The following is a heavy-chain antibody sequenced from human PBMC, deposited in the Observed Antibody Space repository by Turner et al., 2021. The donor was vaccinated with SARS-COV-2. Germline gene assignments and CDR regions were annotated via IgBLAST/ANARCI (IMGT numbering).Heavy chain of an antibody. CDR3: AVHHYYDSSGYQVGEDY. CDR1: GGSISSYY. V-gene: IGHV4-59*08. D-gene: IGHD3-22*01. CDR2: IYYSGST. J-gene: IGHJ4*02. Sequence: QVQLQESGPGLVKPSATLSLTCTVSGGSISSYYWSWIRQPPGKGLEWIGYIYYSGSTNYNPSLKSRVTISVDTSKKQFSLKLSSVTAADTAVYYCAVHHYYDSSGYQVGEDYWGQGTLVTVSS.